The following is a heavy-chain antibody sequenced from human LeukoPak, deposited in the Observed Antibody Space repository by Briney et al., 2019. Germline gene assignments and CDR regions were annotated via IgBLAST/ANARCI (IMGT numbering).Heavy chain of an antibody. J-gene: IGHJ6*03. Sequence: ASVKVSCKASGYTFTSYGISWVRQAPGQGLEWMGWISAYNDDTKYAQKVQDRVTMTADTSTNTAYMELRSLRSDDTAVYYCARENSGGGGNCYSCRHYYYMDVWGEGTTVTVSS. CDR2: ISAYNDDT. CDR3: ARENSGGGGNCYSCRHYYYMDV. CDR1: GYTFTSYG. D-gene: IGHD2-15*01. V-gene: IGHV1-18*01.